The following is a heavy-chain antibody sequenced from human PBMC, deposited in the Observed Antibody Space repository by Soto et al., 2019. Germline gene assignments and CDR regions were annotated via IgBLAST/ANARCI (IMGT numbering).Heavy chain of an antibody. CDR3: AHRVLRTVFGLVTTTAIYFDF. Sequence: QITLNESGPTQVKPRQTLTLTCTFSGFSLTTSGVGVGWIRQSPGKAPERLALIYWDDDKRYSPSLKSRLTITKDTSKNQAVLTMADLDPADTATYYCAHRVLRTVFGLVTTTAIYFDFWGQGTPVAVSS. J-gene: IGHJ4*02. CDR1: GFSLTTSGVG. D-gene: IGHD3-3*01. CDR2: IYWDDDK. V-gene: IGHV2-5*02.